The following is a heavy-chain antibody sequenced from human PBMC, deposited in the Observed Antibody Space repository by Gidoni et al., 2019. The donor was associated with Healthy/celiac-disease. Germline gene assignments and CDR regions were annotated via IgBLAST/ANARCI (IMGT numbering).Heavy chain of an antibody. J-gene: IGHJ6*02. Sequence: EVQLLESGGGLVQPGGSLRLSCAASGFTFSSYAMSWVRQAPGKGREWVSAISGSGGSTYYADSVKGRFTISRDNSKNTLYLQMNSLRAEDTAVYYCANSPEGYYYYGMDVWGQGTTVTVSS. CDR3: ANSPEGYYYYGMDV. V-gene: IGHV3-23*01. CDR2: ISGSGGST. CDR1: GFTFSSYA.